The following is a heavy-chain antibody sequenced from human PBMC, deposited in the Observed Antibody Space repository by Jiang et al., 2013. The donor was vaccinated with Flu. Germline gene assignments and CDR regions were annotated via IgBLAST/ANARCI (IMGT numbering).Heavy chain of an antibody. D-gene: IGHD1-1*01. J-gene: IGHJ5*02. CDR2: IYYSGST. CDR3: AKTTIGSLSWFDP. CDR1: GGSISSYY. V-gene: IGHV4-59*01. Sequence: GSGLVKPSETLSLTCTVAGGSISSYYWSWIRQPPGKGLEWIGYIYYSGSTNYNPSLKSRVTISVDTSKNQFSLKLNSVTAADTAVYYCAKTTIGSLSWFDPWGQGTLVTVSS.